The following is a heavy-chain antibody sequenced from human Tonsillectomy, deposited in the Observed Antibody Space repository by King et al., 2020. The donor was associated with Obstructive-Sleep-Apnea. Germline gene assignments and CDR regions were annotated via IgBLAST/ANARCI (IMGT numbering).Heavy chain of an antibody. J-gene: IGHJ4*02. D-gene: IGHD4-17*01. Sequence: QLVQSGGGVVQPGRSLRLSCAASGFTFSSYGMHGVRQAPGKGLAWVAVIWYDGSNKYYADSVKGRFTISRDNSKNTLYLQMNSLRAEETAVYYCARDYGDYLDYWGQGTLVTVSS. V-gene: IGHV3-33*01. CDR3: ARDYGDYLDY. CDR1: GFTFSSYG. CDR2: IWYDGSNK.